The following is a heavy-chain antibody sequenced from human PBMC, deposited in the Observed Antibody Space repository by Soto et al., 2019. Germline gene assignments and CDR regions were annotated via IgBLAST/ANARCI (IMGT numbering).Heavy chain of an antibody. Sequence: ASVKVSCKASGYTFTSYDINWVRQATGQGLEWMGWMNPNSGNTGYAQKFQGRVTMTRNTSISTAYMELSSLRSEDTAVYYCARGRRYCTNGVCYKGYYYYYYYMAVWGKGTTVTVSS. V-gene: IGHV1-8*01. CDR3: ARGRRYCTNGVCYKGYYYYYYYMAV. J-gene: IGHJ6*03. CDR1: GYTFTSYD. CDR2: MNPNSGNT. D-gene: IGHD2-8*01.